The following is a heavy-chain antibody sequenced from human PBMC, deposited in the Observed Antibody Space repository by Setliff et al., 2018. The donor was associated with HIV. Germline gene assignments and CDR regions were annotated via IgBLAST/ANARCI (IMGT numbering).Heavy chain of an antibody. CDR3: ARVQMAYAAFDV. J-gene: IGHJ3*01. CDR2: IYFTGSS. CDR1: GGSTTSSTYY. V-gene: IGHV4-61*05. Sequence: SETLSLTCTVSGGSTTSSTYYWGWIRQPPGRGLEWIGSIYFTGSSDNNPSLKSRVTLSVDTSKRQFSLKLSSVTAADTAVYYCARVQMAYAAFDVWGQGTMVTVSS. D-gene: IGHD4-17*01.